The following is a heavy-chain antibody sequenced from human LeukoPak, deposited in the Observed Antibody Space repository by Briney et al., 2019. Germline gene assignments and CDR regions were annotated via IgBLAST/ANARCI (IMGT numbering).Heavy chain of an antibody. V-gene: IGHV3-7*04. CDR2: IKQDGSEK. Sequence: GGSLRLPCAASRFTFNTYWMSWVRRAPGKGLEWVANIKQDGSEKYYVDSVKGRFTISRDNAKNSLYLQMNSLRGEDTAVYYCARVDYDYARRGMDVWGQGTTVTVSS. J-gene: IGHJ6*02. CDR1: RFTFNTYW. D-gene: IGHD3-16*01. CDR3: ARVDYDYARRGMDV.